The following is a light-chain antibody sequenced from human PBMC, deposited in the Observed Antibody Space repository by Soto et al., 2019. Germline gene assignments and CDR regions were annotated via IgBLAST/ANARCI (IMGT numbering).Light chain of an antibody. J-gene: IGKJ4*01. CDR2: DVS. V-gene: IGKV1-33*01. CDR1: QDISNY. CDR3: QQYESLPFT. Sequence: DIQMTQSPSSLSASVGDRVTITCQASQDISNYLNWYQQKPGKAPKLLIHDVSNLETGVPSGFSGSGSGTHFTFTISSLQPEDIATYYCQQYESLPFTFGGGTKVDIK.